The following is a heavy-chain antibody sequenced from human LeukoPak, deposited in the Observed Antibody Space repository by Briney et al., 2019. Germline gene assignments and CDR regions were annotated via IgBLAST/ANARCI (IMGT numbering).Heavy chain of an antibody. V-gene: IGHV1-2*02. J-gene: IGHJ3*02. CDR1: GYTFTGYY. CDR2: INPNSGGT. CDR3: ARDTITGTTGAFDI. Sequence: ASVKVSCKASGYTFTGYYMHWVRQAPGQGLEWMGWINPNSGGTNYAQKFQGRVTMTRDTSISTAYMELSRLRSDYTAVYYCARDTITGTTGAFDIWGQGTMVTVSS. D-gene: IGHD1-7*01.